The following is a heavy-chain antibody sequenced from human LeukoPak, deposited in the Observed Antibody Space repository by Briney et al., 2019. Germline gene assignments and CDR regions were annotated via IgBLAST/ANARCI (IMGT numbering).Heavy chain of an antibody. J-gene: IGHJ5*02. V-gene: IGHV4-31*03. CDR2: IYYSGST. Sequence: SETLSLTCTVSGGSISSGGYYWSWIRQHPGKGLEWIGYIYYSGSTYYNPSLKSRVTISVDTSKNQFSLRLSSVTAADTAVYYCARTSVVPAALYRASWFDPWGQGTLVTVSS. CDR3: ARTSVVPAALYRASWFDP. D-gene: IGHD2-2*01. CDR1: GGSISSGGYY.